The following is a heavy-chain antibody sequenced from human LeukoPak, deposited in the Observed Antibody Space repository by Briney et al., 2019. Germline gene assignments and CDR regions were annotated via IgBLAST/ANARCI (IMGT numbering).Heavy chain of an antibody. J-gene: IGHJ6*02. CDR2: IYYSGST. CDR1: GGSISSHY. V-gene: IGHV4-59*11. CDR3: ARDRRSAAGMDV. D-gene: IGHD3-3*01. Sequence: PSETLSLTCTVSGGSISSHYWSWIRQPPGKGLEWIGYIYYSGSTNYNPPLKSRVTISVDTSKNQFSLKLSSVTAADTAVYYCARDRRSAAGMDVWGQGTTVTVSS.